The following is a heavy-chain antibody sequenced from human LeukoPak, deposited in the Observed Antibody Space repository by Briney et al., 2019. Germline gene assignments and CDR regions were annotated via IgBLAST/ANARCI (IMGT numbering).Heavy chain of an antibody. V-gene: IGHV4-4*07. CDR3: ARDQYSGSLDY. D-gene: IGHD1-26*01. J-gene: IGHJ4*02. CDR1: GGSISSYY. CDR2: FYSTGST. Sequence: SETLSLTCTVSGGSISSYYWTWIRRPAGEGREWIGRFYSTGSTNYNPSLKSRVTMSVDTSKNQFSLKLSSVTAADTAVYYCARDQYSGSLDYWGQGTLVTVSS.